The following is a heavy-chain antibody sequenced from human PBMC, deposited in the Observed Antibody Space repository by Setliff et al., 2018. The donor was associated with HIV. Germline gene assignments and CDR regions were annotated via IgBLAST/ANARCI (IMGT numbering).Heavy chain of an antibody. V-gene: IGHV4-39*01. D-gene: IGHD5-18*01. CDR1: GDSISTDNYH. CDR2: TADT. Sequence: SETLSLTCTVSGDSISTDNYHWGWIRQPPGKGLEWIGHTADTDYNPSLKSRVTVSVDTSKNQLSLRLSSVTAADTAVYYCARHAALIKRYYYYYLDVWGKGTTVTVSS. CDR3: ARHAALIKRYYYYYLDV. J-gene: IGHJ6*03.